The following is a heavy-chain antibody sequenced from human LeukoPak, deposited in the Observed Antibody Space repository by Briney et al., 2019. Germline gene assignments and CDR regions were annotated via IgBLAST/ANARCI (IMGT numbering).Heavy chain of an antibody. V-gene: IGHV3-30*18. J-gene: IGHJ4*02. CDR3: AKEAGGNPGNDY. D-gene: IGHD4-23*01. CDR1: GFTFSSYG. CDR2: ISYDGSNK. Sequence: PGGSLRLSCAASGFTFSSYGMHWVRQAPGKGLEWVAVISYDGSNKYYADSMKGRFTISRDNSKNTLYLQMNSLRAEDTAVYYCAKEAGGNPGNDYWGQGTLVTVSS.